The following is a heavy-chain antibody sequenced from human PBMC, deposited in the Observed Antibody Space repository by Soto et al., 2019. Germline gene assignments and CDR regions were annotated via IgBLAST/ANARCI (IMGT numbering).Heavy chain of an antibody. J-gene: IGHJ6*02. Sequence: ASVKVSCKASGYTFTGYYMHWVRQAPGQGLEWMGWINPNSGGTNYAQKFQGRVTMTRDTSISTAYMELSRLRSDDTAVYYCARAQERLLDYYCGMDVWGQGTTVTVSS. CDR3: ARAQERLLDYYCGMDV. CDR2: INPNSGGT. D-gene: IGHD1-26*01. V-gene: IGHV1-2*02. CDR1: GYTFTGYY.